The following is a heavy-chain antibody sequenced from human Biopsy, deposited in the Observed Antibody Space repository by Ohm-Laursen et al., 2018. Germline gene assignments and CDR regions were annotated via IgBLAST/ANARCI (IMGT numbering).Heavy chain of an antibody. CDR1: GDSISSDIYY. Sequence: TLSLTCTVSGDSISSDIYYWVWIRQPPGKGLEWIGNIYNSESTSTNYNPSLKSRVTISVDTSKNQFSLKLRSVTAADTAVYYCARAVDYYDPYYYYGLDVWGQGTTVTVSS. CDR3: ARAVDYYDPYYYYGLDV. D-gene: IGHD3-16*01. CDR2: IYNSEST. J-gene: IGHJ6*02. V-gene: IGHV4-39*07.